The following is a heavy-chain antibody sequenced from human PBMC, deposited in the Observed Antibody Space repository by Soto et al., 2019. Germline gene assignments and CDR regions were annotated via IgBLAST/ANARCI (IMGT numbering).Heavy chain of an antibody. CDR1: GGTFSSYT. V-gene: IGHV1-69*02. CDR2: VIPILGIA. D-gene: IGHD2-21*01. J-gene: IGHJ4*02. CDR3: AKKCLERCGGGPDDY. Sequence: QVQLVQSGAEVKKPGSSVKVSCKASGGTFSSYTISWVRQAPGQGLEWMGRVIPILGIANYAQKFQGRVTITAEKSTSTAYMERSSLRSEDTAVYYCAKKCLERCGGGPDDYRGQGTLVTVSS.